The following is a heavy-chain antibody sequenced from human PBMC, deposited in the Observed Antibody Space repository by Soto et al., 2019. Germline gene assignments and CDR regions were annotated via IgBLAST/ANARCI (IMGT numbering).Heavy chain of an antibody. D-gene: IGHD6-13*01. CDR2: ISGSGGST. CDR1: GFTFSSYA. Sequence: GGSLRLSCAASGFTFSSYAMSWVRQAPGKGLEWVSAISGSGGSTYYADSVKGRFTISRDNSKNTLYLQMNSLRAEDTAVYYCAKRPPKASSSWYYYFDYWGQGTLVTVSS. V-gene: IGHV3-23*01. CDR3: AKRPPKASSSWYYYFDY. J-gene: IGHJ4*02.